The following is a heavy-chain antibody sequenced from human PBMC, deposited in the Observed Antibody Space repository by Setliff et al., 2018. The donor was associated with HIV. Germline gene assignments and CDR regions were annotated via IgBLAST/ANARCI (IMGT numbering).Heavy chain of an antibody. J-gene: IGHJ4*02. V-gene: IGHV3-30*02. Sequence: GGSLSLSCAASDFTFSSYGMHWVRQAPGKGLEWVAFIRYDGSYKFYADSVKGRFTISRDNSKNTLYLQMNSLRPEDTAVYYCAKNLYRSPWSPLDYWGQGTLVTVSS. CDR2: IRYDGSYK. CDR1: DFTFSSYG. D-gene: IGHD6-19*01. CDR3: AKNLYRSPWSPLDY.